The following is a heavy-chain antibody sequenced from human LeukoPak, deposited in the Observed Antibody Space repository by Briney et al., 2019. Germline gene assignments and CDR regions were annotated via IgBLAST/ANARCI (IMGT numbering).Heavy chain of an antibody. CDR3: ARGRQEISMILVVMTGVSYYLDV. Sequence: KPSETLSLTCAVYGGSFSGYYWTWIRQSPGKGLEWIGEINPSGSTYYNPSLKSRLTISRDTSKNQISLRLSSVTAADTAVYYCARGRQEISMILVVMTGVSYYLDVWGKGTTVTVS. D-gene: IGHD3-22*01. V-gene: IGHV4-34*01. CDR1: GGSFSGYY. J-gene: IGHJ6*03. CDR2: INPSGST.